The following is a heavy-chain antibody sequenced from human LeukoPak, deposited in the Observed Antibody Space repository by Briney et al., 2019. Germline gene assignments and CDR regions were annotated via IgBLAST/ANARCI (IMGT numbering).Heavy chain of an antibody. J-gene: IGHJ4*02. CDR1: GGSISSYY. D-gene: IGHD6-13*01. Sequence: SETLSLTCTVSGGSISSYYWSWIRQPPGKGLEWIGYIYYSGSTNYNPSLKSRVTISVDTSKNQFSLKLSSVTAADTAVYYCARALGYSSSWPSYYFDYWGQGTLVTVSS. CDR3: ARALGYSSSWPSYYFDY. CDR2: IYYSGST. V-gene: IGHV4-59*01.